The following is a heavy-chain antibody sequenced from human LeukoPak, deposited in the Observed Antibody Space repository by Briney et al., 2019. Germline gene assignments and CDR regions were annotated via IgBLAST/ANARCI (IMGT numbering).Heavy chain of an antibody. V-gene: IGHV3-30*04. Sequence: GRSLRLSCAASGFTFSSYAMHWVRQAPGKGLEWVAVISYDGSNKYYADSVKGRFTISRDNSKNTLYLQMNSLRAEDTAVYYCARPLYEERLLPDYWGQGTLVTVSS. CDR2: ISYDGSNK. D-gene: IGHD3-3*01. CDR3: ARPLYEERLLPDY. CDR1: GFTFSSYA. J-gene: IGHJ4*02.